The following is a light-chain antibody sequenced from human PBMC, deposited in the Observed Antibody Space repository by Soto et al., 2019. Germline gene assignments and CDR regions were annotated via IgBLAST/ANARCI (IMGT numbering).Light chain of an antibody. CDR2: GAS. CDR1: QTVTRNY. CDR3: QQNGSSPIT. J-gene: IGKJ5*01. Sequence: EIVLTQSPGTLSLSPGERATLSCRASQTVTRNYLAWHQQKPGQTPRLLVYGASSRATGIPDRFSGSGSGTDFTLTISRLEPEDFAVYYCQQNGSSPITFGQGTRLEIK. V-gene: IGKV3-20*01.